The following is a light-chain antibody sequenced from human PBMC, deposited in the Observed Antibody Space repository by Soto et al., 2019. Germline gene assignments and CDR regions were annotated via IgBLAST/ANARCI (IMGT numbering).Light chain of an antibody. CDR1: LTIGDS. CDR3: LQTYNLPRT. CDR2: GAS. J-gene: IGKJ1*01. V-gene: IGKV1-39*01. Sequence: DIQMTHSPSSLSASLVDGVTISCRASLTIGDSLSWFQQKAGKPPTLLIYGASALQSGVPARFSGSGSGTDFTLTISNMQREDFATYYCLQTYNLPRTFGQGTKVDI.